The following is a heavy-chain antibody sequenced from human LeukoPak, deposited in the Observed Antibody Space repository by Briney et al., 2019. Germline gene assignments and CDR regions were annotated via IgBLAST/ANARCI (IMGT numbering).Heavy chain of an antibody. CDR2: ISAYNGNT. D-gene: IGHD4-17*01. CDR1: GYTFTGYY. CDR3: AMGETVTTPPRDY. V-gene: IGHV1-18*04. Sequence: ASVKVSCKASGYTFTGYYMHWVRQAPGQGLEWMGWISAYNGNTNYAQKLQGRVTMTTDTSTSTAYMELTSLRSDDTAVYYCAMGETVTTPPRDYWGQGTLVTVSS. J-gene: IGHJ4*02.